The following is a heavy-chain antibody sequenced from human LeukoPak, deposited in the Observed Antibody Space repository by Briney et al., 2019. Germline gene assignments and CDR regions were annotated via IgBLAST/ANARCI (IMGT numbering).Heavy chain of an antibody. CDR2: VSGGGDRT. CDR1: GFTFSSYP. Sequence: GGSLRLSCAASGFTFSSYPMAWVRQTPGKGPEWVSSVSGGGDRTVYVDAVKGRFTISRDNSKNTLSLQMNSLKVEDTAIYYCAKELWEGSGYLDYWGQGILVTVSS. J-gene: IGHJ4*02. D-gene: IGHD3-3*01. V-gene: IGHV3-23*01. CDR3: AKELWEGSGYLDY.